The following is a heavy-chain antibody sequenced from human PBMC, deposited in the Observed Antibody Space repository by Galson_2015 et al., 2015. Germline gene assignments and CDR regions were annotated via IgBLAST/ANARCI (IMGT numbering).Heavy chain of an antibody. CDR3: AKTYSYDSNSYSDWFDP. Sequence: TLSLTCTVSGVSICSNHWWSWVRQPPGKGLEWIGEINHGGSTNYNPSLKSRVTISVDKSKNQFSLTLSSVTAADTAVYYCAKTYSYDSNSYSDWFDPWGQGILVTVSS. V-gene: IGHV4-4*02. CDR2: INHGGST. CDR1: GVSICSNHW. J-gene: IGHJ5*02. D-gene: IGHD3-22*01.